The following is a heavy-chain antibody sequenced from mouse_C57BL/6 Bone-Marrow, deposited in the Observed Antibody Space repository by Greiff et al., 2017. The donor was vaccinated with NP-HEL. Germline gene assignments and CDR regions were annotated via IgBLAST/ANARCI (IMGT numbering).Heavy chain of an antibody. J-gene: IGHJ2*01. CDR3: ARGGDSKRGDFDY. Sequence: EVQLQQSGPGLVKPSQSLSLTCSVTGYSITSGYYWNWIRQFPGNKLEWMGYISYDGSNNYNPSLKNRISITRDTSKNQFFLKLNSVTTEDTATYYCARGGDSKRGDFDYWGQGTTLTVSS. CDR2: ISYDGSN. V-gene: IGHV3-6*01. D-gene: IGHD2-5*01. CDR1: GYSITSGYY.